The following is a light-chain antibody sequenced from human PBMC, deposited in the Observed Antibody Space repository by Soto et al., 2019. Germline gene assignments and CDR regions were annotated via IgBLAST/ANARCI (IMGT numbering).Light chain of an antibody. V-gene: IGLV3-21*04. CDR3: QVWDTSDHVV. Sequence: SYELTQPPSVSVAPGKTARITCGGNNIGSKSVHWYQQKPGQAPVLVIYYDSDRPSGIPERFSGSNSGNTATLTIGRVEAGDEADYYCQVWDTSDHVVFGGGTKLTVL. CDR2: YDS. J-gene: IGLJ2*01. CDR1: NIGSKS.